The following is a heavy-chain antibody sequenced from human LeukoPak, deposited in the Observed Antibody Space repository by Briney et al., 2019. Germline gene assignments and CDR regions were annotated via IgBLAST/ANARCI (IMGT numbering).Heavy chain of an antibody. J-gene: IGHJ5*02. CDR1: GFTFSSYS. CDR3: ARERSIWFDP. CDR2: ISSSSTI. V-gene: IGHV3-48*02. Sequence: GGSLRLSCAASGFTFSSYSMNWVRQAPGKGLEWVSYISSSSTIYYADSVKGRFTISRDNAKNSLYLQMNSLRDEDTAVYYCARERSIWFDPWGQGTLVTVSS. D-gene: IGHD2/OR15-2a*01.